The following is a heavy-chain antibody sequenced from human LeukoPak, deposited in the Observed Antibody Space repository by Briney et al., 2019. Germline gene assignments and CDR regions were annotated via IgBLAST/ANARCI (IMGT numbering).Heavy chain of an antibody. CDR1: GFTFSSYW. CDR2: IKQDGSEK. J-gene: IGHJ4*02. CDR3: ARVGPGDWAHYFDY. V-gene: IGHV3-7*01. D-gene: IGHD2-21*01. Sequence: GGSLRLSCAASGFTFSSYWMSWVRQAPGKGLEWVANIKQDGSEKYYVDSVKGRFTISRDNAKNSLYLQMNSLRAEDTAVYYCARVGPGDWAHYFDYWGQGTLVTVSS.